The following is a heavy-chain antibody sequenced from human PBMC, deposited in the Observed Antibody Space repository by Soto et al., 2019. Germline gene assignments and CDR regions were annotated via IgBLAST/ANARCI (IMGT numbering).Heavy chain of an antibody. D-gene: IGHD4-17*01. CDR3: AAVVPTVVTPLQH. CDR1: GFTVSSNY. CDR2: IYSGGSK. V-gene: IGHV3-66*01. Sequence: EVQLVESGGGVVQPGGSLRLSCAASGFTVSSNYMSWVRQSPGKGLEWVSLIYSGGSKKYADSVNGRLTISRDNSRNTLCLQRNSLRADDTAVYYGAAVVPTVVTPLQHWGQGTLVTVSS. J-gene: IGHJ1*01.